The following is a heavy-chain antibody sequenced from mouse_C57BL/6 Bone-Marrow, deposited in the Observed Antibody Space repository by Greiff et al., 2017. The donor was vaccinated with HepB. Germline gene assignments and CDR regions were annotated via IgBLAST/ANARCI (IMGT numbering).Heavy chain of an antibody. Sequence: LVESGPELVKPGASVKISCKASGYAFSSSWMNWVKQRPGKGLEWIGRIYPGDGDTNYNGKFKGKATLTADKSSSKAYMQLSSLTSEDSAVYFCARGDSNPFAYWGQGTLVTVSA. D-gene: IGHD2-5*01. CDR2: IYPGDGDT. J-gene: IGHJ3*01. V-gene: IGHV1-82*01. CDR3: ARGDSNPFAY. CDR1: GYAFSSSW.